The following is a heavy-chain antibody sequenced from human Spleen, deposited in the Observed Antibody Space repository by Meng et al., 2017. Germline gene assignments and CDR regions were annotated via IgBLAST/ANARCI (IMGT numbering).Heavy chain of an antibody. D-gene: IGHD3-22*01. CDR1: GGSIGSTIYY. V-gene: IGHV4-39*07. CDR3: ARVYYYDSSGYPDY. CDR2: IHHSGST. Sequence: SETLSLTCTVSGGSIGSTIYYWGWIRQPPGEGLEWIGSIHHSGSTNYNPSLKSRVTISVDTSKNQFSLKLSSVTAADTAVYYCARVYYYDSSGYPDYWDQGTLVTVSS. J-gene: IGHJ4*02.